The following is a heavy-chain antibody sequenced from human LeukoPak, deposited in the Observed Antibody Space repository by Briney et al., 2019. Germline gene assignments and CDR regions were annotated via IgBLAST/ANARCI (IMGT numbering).Heavy chain of an antibody. Sequence: PSGTLSLTCTVSGGSISINYWTWIRQTPGNGLEWIAYITDSGRIKCNPSLESRVTISVDTSKNQFSLKLSSVTAADTAEYYCARVPVMVRGHPPFDYWGQGTLVTVSS. CDR3: ARVPVMVRGHPPFDY. V-gene: IGHV4-59*12. J-gene: IGHJ4*02. CDR1: GGSISINY. D-gene: IGHD3-10*01. CDR2: ITDSGRI.